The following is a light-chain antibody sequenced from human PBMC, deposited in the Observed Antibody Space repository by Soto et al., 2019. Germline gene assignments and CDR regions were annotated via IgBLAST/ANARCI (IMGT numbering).Light chain of an antibody. CDR1: QSVSSSY. CDR3: QQYGSSPGVT. V-gene: IGKV3-20*01. J-gene: IGKJ3*01. Sequence: EIVLTQSPGTLSLSPGERATLSCRASQSVSSSYLAWYQQKPGQAPRLLIYGASSRATGIPDRFSGSGSGTDFTLTISTLEPEDCAVYYCQQYGSSPGVTFGPGTKVDIK. CDR2: GAS.